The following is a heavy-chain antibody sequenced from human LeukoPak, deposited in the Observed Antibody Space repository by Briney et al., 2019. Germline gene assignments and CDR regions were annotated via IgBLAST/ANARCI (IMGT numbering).Heavy chain of an antibody. CDR1: GFTFRTYS. D-gene: IGHD3-16*01. J-gene: IGHJ3*02. V-gene: IGHV3-21*01. Sequence: GGSLRLSCAASGFTFRTYSMNWVRQAPGKGLEWVSPIRSDSRNKYYAESVKGRLTISRDNAKNSLYLQMNSLRVEDTAVYYCAREGFLGDEGFDIWGQGTRVTVSS. CDR3: AREGFLGDEGFDI. CDR2: IRSDSRNK.